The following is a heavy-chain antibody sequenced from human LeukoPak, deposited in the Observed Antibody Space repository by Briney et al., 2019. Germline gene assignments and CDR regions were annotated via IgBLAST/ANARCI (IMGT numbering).Heavy chain of an antibody. Sequence: ASVKVSCKASGGTLSNYAISWVRQAPGQGLEWMGGIIPIFGTANYAQTFQGRVTITADKSTSTAYMELSSLRSEDTAIYYCARSTYYYDSSGYYRKTPAIFNAFDIWGQGTMVTVSS. CDR3: ARSTYYYDSSGYYRKTPAIFNAFDI. J-gene: IGHJ3*02. CDR2: IIPIFGTA. V-gene: IGHV1-69*06. D-gene: IGHD3-22*01. CDR1: GGTLSNYA.